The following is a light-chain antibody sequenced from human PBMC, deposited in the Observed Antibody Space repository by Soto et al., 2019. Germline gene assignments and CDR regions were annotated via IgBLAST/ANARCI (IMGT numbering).Light chain of an antibody. CDR2: EVS. CDR3: MQGTHWPWT. CDR1: QSLIHSDGNTY. J-gene: IGKJ1*01. V-gene: IGKV2-30*02. Sequence: DVVMTQSPLSLPVTLGRPASISCRSSQSLIHSDGNTYLSWFQQRPGQSPRRLIYEVSDRDSGVPDRFTGSGSVTDFTLKISRVEAEDVGVYYCMQGTHWPWTFGQGTEVEIK.